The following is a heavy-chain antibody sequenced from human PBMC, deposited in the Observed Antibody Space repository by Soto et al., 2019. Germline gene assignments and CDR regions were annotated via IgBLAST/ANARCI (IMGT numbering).Heavy chain of an antibody. CDR2: MYPTGST. J-gene: IGHJ4*02. D-gene: IGHD3-10*01. CDR1: GYSISSGCY. V-gene: IGHV4-38-2*02. Sequence: PSETLSLTCTVSGYSISSGCYWGWIRQPPGKRLEWIGSMYPTGSTYYNPSLKSRVTMSVDTSNNEFSLKLTSVTAADTAVYHCVRDLNYGLYYFDYWGQGTLVTVSS. CDR3: VRDLNYGLYYFDY.